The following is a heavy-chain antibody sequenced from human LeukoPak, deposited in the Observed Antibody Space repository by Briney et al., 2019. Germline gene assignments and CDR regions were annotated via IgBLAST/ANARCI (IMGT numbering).Heavy chain of an antibody. Sequence: PSETLSLTCTVSGGSISSSSYYWGWIRQPPGKGLEWIGSIYYSGSTYYNPSLKSRVTISVDTSKNQFSLKLSSVTAADTAVYYCARDLQYSSSWLKGAYYYYYYGMDVWGQGTTVTVSS. J-gene: IGHJ6*02. CDR3: ARDLQYSSSWLKGAYYYYYYGMDV. V-gene: IGHV4-39*02. D-gene: IGHD6-13*01. CDR2: IYYSGST. CDR1: GGSISSSSYY.